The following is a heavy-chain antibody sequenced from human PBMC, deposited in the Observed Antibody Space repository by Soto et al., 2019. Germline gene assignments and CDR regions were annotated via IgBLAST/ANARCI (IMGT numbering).Heavy chain of an antibody. CDR3: AKCITALGPIDY. CDR1: GGSISSYY. J-gene: IGHJ4*02. CDR2: IYYSGST. V-gene: IGHV4-59*12. D-gene: IGHD6-6*01. Sequence: PSETLSLTCTVSGGSISSYYWSWIRQPPGKGLEWIGYIYYSGSTNYNPSLKSRVTISVDTSKNQFSLKLSSVTAADTAVYYCAKCITALGPIDYWGQGTLVTV.